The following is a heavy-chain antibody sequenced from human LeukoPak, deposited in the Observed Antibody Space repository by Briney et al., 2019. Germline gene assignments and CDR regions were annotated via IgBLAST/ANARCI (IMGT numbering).Heavy chain of an antibody. CDR1: GFTFSSYG. V-gene: IGHV3-23*01. CDR3: AKETYYYGSGSYYSWVAYFDY. D-gene: IGHD3-10*01. CDR2: ISGSGGST. Sequence: GGTLRLSCAASGFTFSSYGMSWVRQAPGKGLEWVSAISGSGGSTYYADSVKGRFTISRDNSKNTLYLQMSSLRAEDTAVYYCAKETYYYGSGSYYSWVAYFDYWGQGTLVTVSS. J-gene: IGHJ4*02.